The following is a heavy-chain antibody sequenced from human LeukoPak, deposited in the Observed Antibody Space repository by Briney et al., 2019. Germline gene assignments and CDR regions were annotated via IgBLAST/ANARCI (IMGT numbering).Heavy chain of an antibody. D-gene: IGHD3-22*01. CDR2: IYHSGST. V-gene: IGHV4-38-2*02. J-gene: IGHJ3*02. Sequence: RSSETLSLTCTVSGYSISSGYYWGWIRQPPGKGLEWIGSIYHSGSTYYNPSLKSRVTISVDTSKNQFSLKLSSVTAADTAVYYCARDRIVVVITDHDAFDIWGQGTMVTVSS. CDR3: ARDRIVVVITDHDAFDI. CDR1: GYSISSGYY.